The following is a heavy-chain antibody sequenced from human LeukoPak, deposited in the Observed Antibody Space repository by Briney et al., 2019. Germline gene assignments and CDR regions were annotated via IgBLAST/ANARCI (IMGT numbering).Heavy chain of an antibody. V-gene: IGHV4-59*10. CDR3: ARAIPTYYYYGMDV. Sequence: SETLSLTCAVYGGSFSGYYWSWIRQPPGKGLEWIGRIYTSGSTNYNPSLKSRVTMSVDTSKNQFSLKLSSVTAADTAVYYCARAIPTYYYYGMDVWGQGTTVTVSS. CDR1: GGSFSGYY. CDR2: IYTSGST. D-gene: IGHD2-2*01. J-gene: IGHJ6*02.